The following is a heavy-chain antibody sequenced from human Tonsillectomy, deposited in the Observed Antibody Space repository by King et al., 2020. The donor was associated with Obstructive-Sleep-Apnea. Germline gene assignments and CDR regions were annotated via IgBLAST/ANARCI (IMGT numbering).Heavy chain of an antibody. CDR2: ISWNSGNI. CDR3: AKESSGYWFDP. V-gene: IGHV3-9*01. D-gene: IGHD3-22*01. CDR1: GFTFDDYA. J-gene: IGHJ5*02. Sequence: VQLVESGGGLAQPGRSLRLSCAASGFTFDDYAMHWIRQAPGKGLEWVSGISWNSGNIRYADSVKGRFTISRDNAKNSLYLQMNSLRAEDTALYYCAKESSGYWFDPWGQGTLVTVSS.